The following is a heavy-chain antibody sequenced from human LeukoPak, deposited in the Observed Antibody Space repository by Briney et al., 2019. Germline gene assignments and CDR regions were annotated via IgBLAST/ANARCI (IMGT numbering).Heavy chain of an antibody. V-gene: IGHV1-2*06. CDR3: ARAPRYCSGGSCYYISEY. CDR2: INPNSGGT. CDR1: GYTFTGYY. D-gene: IGHD2-15*01. Sequence: GASVKVSFKASGYTFTGYYMHWVRQAPGQGLEWVGRINPNSGGTNHAQKFQSRITMTRDTYISTAYIELSRQRSDDTAVYYCARAPRYCSGGSCYYISEYWGQGTLVTVSS. J-gene: IGHJ4*02.